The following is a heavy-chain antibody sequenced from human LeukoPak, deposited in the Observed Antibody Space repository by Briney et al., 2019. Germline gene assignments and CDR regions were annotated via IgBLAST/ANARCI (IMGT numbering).Heavy chain of an antibody. CDR1: GFNFNNYG. D-gene: IGHD4-17*01. CDR3: AKDDYGDYGRPRYYLYYMDA. V-gene: IGHV3-33*06. Sequence: GGSLRLSCAASGFNFNNYGMHWVRQAPGKGLEWVAVIWYDGNKKYYADSVKGRFTISRDNSKNTLYLQMYSLRAEDTAVYYCAKDDYGDYGRPRYYLYYMDAWGKGTTVTVSS. CDR2: IWYDGNKK. J-gene: IGHJ6*03.